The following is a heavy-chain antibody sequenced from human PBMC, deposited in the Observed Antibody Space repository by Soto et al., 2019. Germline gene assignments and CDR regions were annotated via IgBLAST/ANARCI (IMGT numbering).Heavy chain of an antibody. Sequence: PGESLKISCKGSGYSFTSYWIGWVRQMPGKGLEWMGFIYPGDSDTRYSPSFQGQVTISADKSISTAYLQWSSLKASDTAMYYCARPHYYDSSGYQPNAFDIWGQGTMVTVSS. J-gene: IGHJ3*02. CDR1: GYSFTSYW. V-gene: IGHV5-51*01. CDR2: IYPGDSDT. D-gene: IGHD3-22*01. CDR3: ARPHYYDSSGYQPNAFDI.